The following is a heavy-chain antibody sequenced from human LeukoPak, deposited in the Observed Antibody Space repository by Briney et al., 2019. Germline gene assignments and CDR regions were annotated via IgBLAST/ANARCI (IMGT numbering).Heavy chain of an antibody. CDR2: ISGSGGST. V-gene: IGHV3-23*01. CDR3: AKGPAAHYYFDY. Sequence: GGSLRLSCAASGFTFSSYAMSWVRQAPGKGLEWVSAISGSGGSTYYADSVKGRFTVSRDNSKNTLYLQMNSLRAEDTAVYYCAKGPAAHYYFDYWGQGTLVTVSS. J-gene: IGHJ4*02. D-gene: IGHD2-2*01. CDR1: GFTFSSYA.